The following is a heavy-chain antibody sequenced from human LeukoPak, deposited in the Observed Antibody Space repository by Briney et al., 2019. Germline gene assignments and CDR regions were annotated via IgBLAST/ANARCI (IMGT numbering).Heavy chain of an antibody. V-gene: IGHV3-7*01. Sequence: GGSLRLSCVVSGFTFSSHWMSWVRQAPGKGLEWVANIKEDGSEKYYVDSVKGRFTISRDNAKKSLYLQMDSLRAEDTAVYYCATHGYSELRYFDWSTNEWGQGTLVTVSS. CDR3: ATHGYSELRYFDWSTNE. CDR2: IKEDGSEK. J-gene: IGHJ4*02. CDR1: GFTFSSHW. D-gene: IGHD3-9*01.